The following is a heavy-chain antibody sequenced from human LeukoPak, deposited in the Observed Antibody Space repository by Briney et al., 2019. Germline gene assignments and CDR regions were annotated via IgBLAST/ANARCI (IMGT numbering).Heavy chain of an antibody. CDR2: ISAYNGNT. CDR1: GYTFARYG. V-gene: IGHV1-18*04. Sequence: ASVKVSCKASGYTFARYGISWVRQAPGQGLEWMGWISAYNGNTNYAQNYQGRITLTTDTSTNTVYMELRSLRSDDTAMYYCARDHCTSINCYEYNYYGMGVWGQGTTVTVSS. D-gene: IGHD2-2*01. CDR3: ARDHCTSINCYEYNYYGMGV. J-gene: IGHJ6*02.